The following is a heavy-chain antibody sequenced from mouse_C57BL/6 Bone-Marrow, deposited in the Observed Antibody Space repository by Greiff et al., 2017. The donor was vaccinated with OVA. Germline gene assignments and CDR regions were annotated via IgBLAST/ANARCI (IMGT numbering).Heavy chain of an antibody. V-gene: IGHV5-6*01. CDR3: ARGGNGYD. Sequence: EVKLQESGGDLVKPGGSLKLSCAASGFTFSSYGMSWVRQTPDKRLEWVATISSGGSYTYYPDSVKGRFTISRDNAKNTLYLQMSRLKSEDTAMYYCARGGNGYDWGQGTLVTVSA. CDR1: GFTFSSYG. CDR2: ISSGGSYT. D-gene: IGHD2-2*01. J-gene: IGHJ3*01.